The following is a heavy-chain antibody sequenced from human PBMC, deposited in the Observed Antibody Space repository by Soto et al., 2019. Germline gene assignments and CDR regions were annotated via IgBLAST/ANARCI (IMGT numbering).Heavy chain of an antibody. CDR3: ARSVLRYFDRTFDY. CDR2: ISSSSSTI. Sequence: EVQLVESGGGLVQPGGSLRLSCAASGFTFSSYSMNWVRQAPGKGLEWVSYISSSSSTIYYADSVKGRFTISRDNAKNSLYLQMNSLRAEDTAVYSCARSVLRYFDRTFDYWGQGTLVTVSS. V-gene: IGHV3-48*01. D-gene: IGHD3-9*01. CDR1: GFTFSSYS. J-gene: IGHJ4*02.